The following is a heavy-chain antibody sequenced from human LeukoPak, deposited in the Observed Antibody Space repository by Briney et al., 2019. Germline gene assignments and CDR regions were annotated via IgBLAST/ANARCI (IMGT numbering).Heavy chain of an antibody. J-gene: IGHJ6*04. D-gene: IGHD2-2*01. CDR1: GFTFSSYT. CDR3: AKDRGIVVPAAIGYYYYYYGMDV. Sequence: GGSLRLSCAASGFTFSSYTMSWVRQAPGKGLEWVSAISGNGGSTYYADSVKGRFTISRDNSKNTLYLQMNSLRAEDTAVYYCAKDRGIVVPAAIGYYYYYYGMDVWGKGTTVTVSS. CDR2: ISGNGGST. V-gene: IGHV3-23*01.